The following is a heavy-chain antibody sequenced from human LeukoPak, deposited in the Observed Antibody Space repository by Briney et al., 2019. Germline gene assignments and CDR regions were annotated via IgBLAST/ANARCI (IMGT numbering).Heavy chain of an antibody. CDR3: ARAGYYATSGPDY. CDR1: GNTFTAYY. J-gene: IGHJ4*02. CDR2: ISPNSGGT. Sequence: ASVKVSCKASGNTFTAYYMYWVRQAPGQGLEWMGWISPNSGGTKSAQKFQGRVTMTRDTSISTAYMELSRLISDDTAVYYCARAGYYATSGPDYWGQGTLVTVSS. D-gene: IGHD3-22*01. V-gene: IGHV1-2*02.